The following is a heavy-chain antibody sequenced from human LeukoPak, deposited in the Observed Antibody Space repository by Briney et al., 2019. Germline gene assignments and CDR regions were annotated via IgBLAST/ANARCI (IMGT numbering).Heavy chain of an antibody. CDR1: GYTFTSFG. Sequence: GASVKVSCKPSGYTFTSFGISWVRQAPGQGLDWMGWIGAYNGDTNYAQKFQGRVTMTTDTSTSTAYMDLRSLRSDDTAVYYCTRDHCSGDNCPSFDYWGQGTLVTVSS. CDR2: IGAYNGDT. D-gene: IGHD2-15*01. CDR3: TRDHCSGDNCPSFDY. J-gene: IGHJ4*02. V-gene: IGHV1-18*04.